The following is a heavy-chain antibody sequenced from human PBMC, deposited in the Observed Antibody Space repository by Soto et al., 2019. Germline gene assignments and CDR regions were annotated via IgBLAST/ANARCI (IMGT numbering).Heavy chain of an antibody. D-gene: IGHD1-1*01. Sequence: EVQLVESGGGLVQPGGSLKLSCAASGFTFSGSAMHWVRQASGKGLEWVGRIRSKANIYATAYAASVKGRFTISRDDSKNTAYLQMNSLKTEDTTVYYCTPGRGTDYWGPGTLVTVSS. CDR2: IRSKANIYAT. V-gene: IGHV3-73*02. CDR3: TPGRGTDY. CDR1: GFTFSGSA. J-gene: IGHJ4*02.